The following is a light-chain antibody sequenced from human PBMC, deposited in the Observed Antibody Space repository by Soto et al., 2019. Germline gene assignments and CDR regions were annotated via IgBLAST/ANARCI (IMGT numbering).Light chain of an antibody. J-gene: IGKJ1*01. V-gene: IGKV3-15*01. Sequence: EIVMTQSPATLSVSPGERATLSCRASQSVSSNLAWYQQKPGQAPRLLIYGASTRATGIPARFSGSGSGTEFPFPFSTLRSEVFAFYYCQQYNNGPRPFGKGTRVDIK. CDR1: QSVSSN. CDR3: QQYNNGPRP. CDR2: GAS.